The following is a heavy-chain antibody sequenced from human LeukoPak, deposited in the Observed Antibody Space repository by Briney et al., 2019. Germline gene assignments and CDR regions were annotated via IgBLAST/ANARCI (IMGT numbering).Heavy chain of an antibody. CDR2: IRYDGSNK. J-gene: IGHJ4*02. Sequence: GGSLRLSCAASGFPFSSYGMHWVRHAPGKGGGWVAFIRYDGSNKYYADSVRGRFTISRDNSKNTLYLQMSSLRAEDTAVYYCAKEGLVIAVAAYYFDYWGQGTLVTVSS. V-gene: IGHV3-30*02. D-gene: IGHD6-19*01. CDR3: AKEGLVIAVAAYYFDY. CDR1: GFPFSSYG.